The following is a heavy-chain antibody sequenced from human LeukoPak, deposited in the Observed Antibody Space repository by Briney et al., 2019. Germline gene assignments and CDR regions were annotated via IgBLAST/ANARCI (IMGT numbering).Heavy chain of an antibody. J-gene: IGHJ4*02. D-gene: IGHD3-3*01. CDR1: GFTFSTYW. V-gene: IGHV3-7*01. Sequence: GGSLRLSCAASGFTFSTYWMSWVRQAPGKGLEWVANIKQDGSEKYYVDSVKGRFTISRDNAKNSLYLQMNSLRAEDTAVYYCARVQGDFWCGYYREWGQGTLVTVSS. CDR3: ARVQGDFWCGYYRE. CDR2: IKQDGSEK.